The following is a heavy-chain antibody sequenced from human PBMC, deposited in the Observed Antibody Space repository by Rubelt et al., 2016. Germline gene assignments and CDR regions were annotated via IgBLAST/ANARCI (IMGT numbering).Heavy chain of an antibody. CDR2: ISHGGNT. J-gene: IGHJ5*02. V-gene: IGHV4-38-2*02. Sequence: QVQLQESGPGLVKPSETLSLTCTVSGGSVSSNYYWGWIRQTPGKGLEWIGSISHGGNTYYNPSLKSRITMSVDTSKNQFSLELSSVTAADTAVYYCARSESGIAAAPDWFDPWGQGALVTVSS. CDR1: GGSVSSNYY. CDR3: ARSESGIAAAPDWFDP. D-gene: IGHD6-13*01.